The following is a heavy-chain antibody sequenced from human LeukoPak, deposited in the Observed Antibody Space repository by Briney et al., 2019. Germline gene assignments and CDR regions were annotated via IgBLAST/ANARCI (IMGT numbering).Heavy chain of an antibody. J-gene: IGHJ4*02. CDR2: IYSGGST. Sequence: GGSLRLSCAASGFTVSSNYMSWVRQAPGKGLEWVSVIYSGGSTYYADSVKGRFTISRDNSKNTLYLQMNSLRAEDTAVYYCAREPSGSYYREGGEYYFDYWGQGTLVTVSS. CDR3: AREPSGSYYREGGEYYFDY. CDR1: GFTVSSNY. D-gene: IGHD1-26*01. V-gene: IGHV3-66*01.